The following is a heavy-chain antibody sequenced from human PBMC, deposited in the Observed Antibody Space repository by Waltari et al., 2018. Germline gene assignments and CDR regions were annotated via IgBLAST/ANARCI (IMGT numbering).Heavy chain of an antibody. J-gene: IGHJ2*01. CDR1: GLLSSSYW. Sequence: EVQLVESGGGLVQPGGSVRLSCTASGLLSSSYWMHWARQPPGKGLVWLSRINSDGSGTIYADSVKGRFTISRDNGKNTLYLQMNSLRAEDTAVYYCARVAPNWSVDLWGRGTLVTVSS. CDR2: INSDGSGT. V-gene: IGHV3-74*01. CDR3: ARVAPNWSVDL.